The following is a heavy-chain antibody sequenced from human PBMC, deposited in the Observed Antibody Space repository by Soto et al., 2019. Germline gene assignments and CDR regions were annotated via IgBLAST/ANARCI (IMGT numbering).Heavy chain of an antibody. CDR1: GGSISSGGYS. CDR2: IYHSGST. D-gene: IGHD3-10*01. CDR3: ARGPPFGY. J-gene: IGHJ4*02. V-gene: IGHV4-30-2*01. Sequence: PSETLSLTCAVFGGSISSGGYSWSWIRQPPGKGLEWIGYIYHSGSTYYNPSLKSRVTISVDRSKNQFSLKLSSVTAADTAVYYCARGPPFGYWGQGTLVTVSS.